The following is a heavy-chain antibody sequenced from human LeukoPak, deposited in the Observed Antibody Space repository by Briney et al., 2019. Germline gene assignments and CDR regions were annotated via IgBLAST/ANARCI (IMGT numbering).Heavy chain of an antibody. CDR3: ARGYSYGASGFDY. Sequence: GGSLRLSCAASGFTFSGHWMSWVRQAPGKGLEWVANIKKDGSEKYYVDAVKGRFTISRDNAKTSLYLQMNSLRAEDTAVYYCARGYSYGASGFDYWGQGTLVTVSS. CDR1: GFTFSGHW. J-gene: IGHJ4*02. CDR2: IKKDGSEK. V-gene: IGHV3-7*01. D-gene: IGHD5-18*01.